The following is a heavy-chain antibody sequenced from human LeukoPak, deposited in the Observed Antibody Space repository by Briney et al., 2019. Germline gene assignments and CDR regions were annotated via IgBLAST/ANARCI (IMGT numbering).Heavy chain of an antibody. CDR2: IYYSGST. J-gene: IGHJ5*02. CDR3: ARLEEDLTLGVAGYWFVP. CDR1: GGSISSYY. V-gene: IGHV4-59*01. D-gene: IGHD3-16*01. Sequence: SETLSLTCTVSGGSISSYYWSWIRQPPGKGLEWIGYIYYSGSTNYNPSLKSRVTISVDTSKNQFSLKLSSVTAADTAVYYCARLEEDLTLGVAGYWFVPWGQGTLVTVS.